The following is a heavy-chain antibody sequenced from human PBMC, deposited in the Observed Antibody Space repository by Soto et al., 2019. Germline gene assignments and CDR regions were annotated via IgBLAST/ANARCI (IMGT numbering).Heavy chain of an antibody. V-gene: IGHV1-69*06. CDR1: GGTFSSYA. CDR2: IIPIFGTA. Sequence: QVQLVQSGAEVTKPGSSVKVSCKASGGTFSSYAISWVRQAPGQGLEWMGGIIPIFGTATYAQKFQGRVTITADTSTSTAYMALSSLRSEDTAVYYCARPILGGYCDRFAYWGQGTLVTVAS. D-gene: IGHD2-2*03. J-gene: IGHJ4*02. CDR3: ARPILGGYCDRFAY.